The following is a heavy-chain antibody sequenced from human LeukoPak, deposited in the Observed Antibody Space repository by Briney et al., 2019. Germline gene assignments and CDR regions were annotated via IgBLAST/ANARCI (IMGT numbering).Heavy chain of an antibody. CDR1: GYSISSDYY. D-gene: IGHD5-18*01. CDR2: INHSGST. CDR3: ARRTDTRGYRRFDY. Sequence: SETLSLTCTVSGYSISSDYYWGWIRQPPGKGLEWIGEINHSGSTNYNPSLKSRVTISVDTSKNQFSLKLSSVTAADTAVYYCARRTDTRGYRRFDYWGQGTLVTVSS. J-gene: IGHJ4*02. V-gene: IGHV4-38-2*02.